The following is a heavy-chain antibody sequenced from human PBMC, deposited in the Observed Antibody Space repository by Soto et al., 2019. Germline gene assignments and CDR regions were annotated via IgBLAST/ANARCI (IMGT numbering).Heavy chain of an antibody. CDR2: MYHSGST. Sequence: QVQLQESGPGRVKPSGTLSLTCAVSGGSISSSNWWSWVRQPPGKGLEWIGEMYHSGSTNYNPSLKSRVTISVDKSKNQFSLKLSSVTAADTAVYYCARDLVLVGSSIRVGIWGQGTMVNVSS. V-gene: IGHV4-4*02. CDR1: GGSISSSNW. D-gene: IGHD6-13*01. CDR3: ARDLVLVGSSIRVGI. J-gene: IGHJ3*02.